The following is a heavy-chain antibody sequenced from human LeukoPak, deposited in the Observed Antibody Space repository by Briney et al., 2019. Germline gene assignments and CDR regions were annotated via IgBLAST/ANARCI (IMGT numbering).Heavy chain of an antibody. D-gene: IGHD3-22*01. V-gene: IGHV3-21*01. J-gene: IGHJ3*02. CDR3: ARLSYDSSGKVDAFDI. Sequence: GGSLRLSCAASGFTFSDYSMNWVRQAPGKGLEWVSSCSSRSTYIYYADSVKGRFTISRDNAKNSVYLQMSSLRAEDTAVYYCARLSYDSSGKVDAFDIWGQGTMATVSS. CDR1: GFTFSDYS. CDR2: CSSRSTYI.